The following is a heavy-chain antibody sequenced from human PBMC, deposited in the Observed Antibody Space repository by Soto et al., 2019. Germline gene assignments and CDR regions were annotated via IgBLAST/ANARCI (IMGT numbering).Heavy chain of an antibody. CDR1: GGSFSGYY. D-gene: IGHD6-13*01. CDR2: INHSGST. Sequence: SETLSLTCAVYGGSFSGYYWSWIRQPPGKGLEWIGEINHSGSTNYNPSLKSRVTISVDTSKNQFSLKLSSVTVADTAVYYCARGAMYSSSWYSRVGSNWFDPWGQGTLVTVSS. J-gene: IGHJ5*02. V-gene: IGHV4-34*01. CDR3: ARGAMYSSSWYSRVGSNWFDP.